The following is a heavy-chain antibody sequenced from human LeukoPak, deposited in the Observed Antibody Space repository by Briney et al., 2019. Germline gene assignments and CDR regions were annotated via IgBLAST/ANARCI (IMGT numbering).Heavy chain of an antibody. D-gene: IGHD3-10*01. CDR3: ARSGLYYYYYYMNV. Sequence: PGGSLTLSCAASGFTLSSNYMSWVRQAPGKGLEWVSSIYSGGSTYYPESVTGRFTISRDNSKNTLYLQMNSLRAEDTAVYYCARSGLYYYYYYMNVWGKGTTVTVSS. V-gene: IGHV3-53*01. J-gene: IGHJ6*03. CDR2: IYSGGST. CDR1: GFTLSSNY.